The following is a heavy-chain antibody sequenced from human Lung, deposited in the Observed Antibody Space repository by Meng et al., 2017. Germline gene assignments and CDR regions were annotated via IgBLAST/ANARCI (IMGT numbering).Heavy chain of an antibody. CDR1: GFTFSSYW. CDR3: ARNVAGRGGY. Sequence: GGSLRLSCAASGFTFSSYWMHWVRQAPGKGLVWVSRINTDGTTTTYPDSVKGRFTISRDNAKNTLYLQMNSLRGEDTAVYYCARNVAGRGGYWGQGTLVTVSS. J-gene: IGHJ4*02. CDR2: INTDGTTT. D-gene: IGHD2-15*01. V-gene: IGHV3-74*03.